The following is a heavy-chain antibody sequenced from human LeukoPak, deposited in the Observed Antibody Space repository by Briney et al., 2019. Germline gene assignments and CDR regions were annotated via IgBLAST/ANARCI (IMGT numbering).Heavy chain of an antibody. V-gene: IGHV7-4-1*02. Sequence: GASVKVSCKASGYTFISYAVNWVRQAPGQGLEWMGWINTNTGNPTYAQAFTGRFVFSLDTSVSTAYLQISSLKAEDTAVYYCARGRIPTASSLWGQGTLVTVSS. CDR3: ARGRIPTASSL. D-gene: IGHD6-6*01. J-gene: IGHJ4*02. CDR2: INTNTGNP. CDR1: GYTFISYA.